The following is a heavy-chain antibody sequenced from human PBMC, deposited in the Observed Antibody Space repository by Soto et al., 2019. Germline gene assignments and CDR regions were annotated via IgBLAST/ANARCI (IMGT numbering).Heavy chain of an antibody. CDR3: AHRCYWFGGEDWFDP. Sequence: SGPTLVNPTQTLTLTCTFSGFSLSTSGVGVGWIRQPPGKALEWLAVIYWNEDKHFSPSLKSRLTIVKDTSKNQVVLTLTNVDPVDTATYYCAHRCYWFGGEDWFDPWGPGTLVTVPS. CDR2: IYWNEDK. V-gene: IGHV2-5*01. D-gene: IGHD3-10*01. CDR1: GFSLSTSGVG. J-gene: IGHJ5*02.